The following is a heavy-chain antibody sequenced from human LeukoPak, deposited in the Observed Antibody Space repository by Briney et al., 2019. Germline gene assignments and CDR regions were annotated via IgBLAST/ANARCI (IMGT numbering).Heavy chain of an antibody. V-gene: IGHV4-30-4*08. CDR1: GGSISSGDYY. CDR2: IYYSGST. CDR3: ARDILLEAYMDV. J-gene: IGHJ6*03. D-gene: IGHD2-8*02. Sequence: PSQTLSLTCTVSGGSISSGDYYWSWIRQLPGKGLEWIGYIYYSGSTYYNPSLKSRVTISVDTSKNQFSLKLSSVTAADTAVYYCARDILLEAYMDVWGKGTTVTVSS.